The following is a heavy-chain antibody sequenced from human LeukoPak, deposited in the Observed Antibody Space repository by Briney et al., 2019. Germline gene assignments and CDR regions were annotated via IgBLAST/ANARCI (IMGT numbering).Heavy chain of an antibody. CDR1: GFTFSSYA. CDR3: AKAVRGVIGY. J-gene: IGHJ4*02. V-gene: IGHV3-23*01. CDR2: IVGSGADT. Sequence: PGGSLRISCAVSGFTFSSYAMTWVRRAPGKGLEWVSGIVGSGADTYYADSVKGRFTISRDNSKDTLYLQMNSLRPEDTAVYYCAKAVRGVIGYWGQGTLVTVSS. D-gene: IGHD3-10*01.